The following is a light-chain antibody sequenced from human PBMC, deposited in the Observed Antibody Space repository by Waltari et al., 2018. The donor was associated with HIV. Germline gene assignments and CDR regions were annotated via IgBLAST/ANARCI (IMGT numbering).Light chain of an antibody. CDR1: QSLLHSSGYNF. V-gene: IGKV2-28*01. CDR3: MQGLQIPLT. J-gene: IGKJ4*01. Sequence: IVMTQSPLSLSVTPGEPASISCTSNQSLLHSSGYNFLDCYMQKPGQSPQVLIYLAYNRASGVPARFSGSGSATDFTLKISRVEAEDVGFYYCMQGLQIPLTFGGGTKVEIK. CDR2: LAY.